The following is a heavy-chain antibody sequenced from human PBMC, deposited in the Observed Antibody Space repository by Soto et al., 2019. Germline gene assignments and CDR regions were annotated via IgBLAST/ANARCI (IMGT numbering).Heavy chain of an antibody. CDR2: IIPIFGTA. CDR1: GGTFSSYA. V-gene: IGHV1-69*13. CDR3: ASRKEGYYYYGMDV. J-gene: IGHJ6*02. Sequence: GASVKVSCKASGGTFSSYAISWVRQAPGQGLEWMGGIIPIFGTANYAQKFQGRVTITADESTSTAYMELSSLRSEDTAVYYRASRKEGYYYYGMDVWGQGTTVTVS.